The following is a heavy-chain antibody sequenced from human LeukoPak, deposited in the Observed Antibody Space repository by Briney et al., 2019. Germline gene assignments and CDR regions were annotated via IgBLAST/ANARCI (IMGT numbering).Heavy chain of an antibody. CDR1: GGSIGSRNW. J-gene: IGHJ4*02. CDR3: ARLLAAAIDY. D-gene: IGHD6-13*01. Sequence: SETLSLTCAVSGGSIGSRNWWSWVRQPPGKGLEWIGEIYHSGSTNYNPSLKSRVTISVDTSKNQFSLKLSSVTAADTAVYYCARLLAAAIDYWGQGTLVTVSS. CDR2: IYHSGST. V-gene: IGHV4-4*02.